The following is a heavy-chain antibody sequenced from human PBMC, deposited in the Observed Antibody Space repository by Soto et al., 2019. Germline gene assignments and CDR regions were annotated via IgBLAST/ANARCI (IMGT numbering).Heavy chain of an antibody. CDR3: ASYYYDSSGYYYYYYYGMDV. CDR2: IYYSGST. V-gene: IGHV4-39*01. J-gene: IGHJ6*02. D-gene: IGHD3-22*01. Sequence: SETLSLTCTVSGGSISSGDYYWGWIRQPPGKGLEWIGSIYYSGSTYYNPSLKSRVTISVDTSKNQFSLKLSSVTAADTAVYYCASYYYDSSGYYYYYYYGMDVWGQGTTVTVSS. CDR1: GGSISSGDYY.